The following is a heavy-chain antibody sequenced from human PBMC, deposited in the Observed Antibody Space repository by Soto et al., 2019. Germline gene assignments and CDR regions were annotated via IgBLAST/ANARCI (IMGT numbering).Heavy chain of an antibody. J-gene: IGHJ5*02. Sequence: NPSETLSLTCTVSGGSISSYYWNWIRQPPGKGLEWIGYIYYSGSTKYNPSLKSRVTISVDTSKNQFSLKLSSVTAADTAVYYCARDRLANWFDPWGQGTLATVYS. D-gene: IGHD3-9*01. CDR1: GGSISSYY. V-gene: IGHV4-59*01. CDR3: ARDRLANWFDP. CDR2: IYYSGST.